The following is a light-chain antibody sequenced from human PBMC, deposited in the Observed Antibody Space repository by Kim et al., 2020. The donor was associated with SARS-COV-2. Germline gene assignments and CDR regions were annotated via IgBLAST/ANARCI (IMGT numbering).Light chain of an antibody. CDR2: RDD. J-gene: IGLJ3*02. CDR3: HVWDSSTVV. CDR1: NMGRKN. V-gene: IGLV3-9*01. Sequence: SGALGQTARITCGGNNMGRKNVHWYQQKPRQAPVLVIYRDDNRPSGIPERFSGSNSGNTATLTISRAQAGDEADYYCHVWDSSTVVFGGGTQLTVL.